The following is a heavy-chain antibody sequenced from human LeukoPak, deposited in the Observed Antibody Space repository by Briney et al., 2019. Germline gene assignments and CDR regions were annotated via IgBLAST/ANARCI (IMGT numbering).Heavy chain of an antibody. CDR3: ARYSTSWDY. Sequence: SETLSLTCAVCGGSFSGYYWSWIRQPPGKGLEWIGEINHSGSTNYNPSLKSRVTISVDTSKNQFSLKLSSVTAADTAVYYCARYSTSWDYWGQGTLVTVSS. V-gene: IGHV4-34*01. D-gene: IGHD2-2*01. CDR2: INHSGST. J-gene: IGHJ4*02. CDR1: GGSFSGYY.